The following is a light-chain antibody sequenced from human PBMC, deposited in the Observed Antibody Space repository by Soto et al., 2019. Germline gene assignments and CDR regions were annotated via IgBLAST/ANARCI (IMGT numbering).Light chain of an antibody. CDR3: SSYISSTTLI. J-gene: IGLJ2*01. CDR2: DVS. V-gene: IGLV2-14*01. CDR1: SSAVGGYNY. Sequence: QSALAQPASVSGSPGQSITISCNGSSSAVGGYNYVSWYQQHPGEAPKLMIYDVSNRPSGVSDRFSGSKSGNTASLTVSGLQAEDEADYYCSSYISSTTLIFGGGTKLTVL.